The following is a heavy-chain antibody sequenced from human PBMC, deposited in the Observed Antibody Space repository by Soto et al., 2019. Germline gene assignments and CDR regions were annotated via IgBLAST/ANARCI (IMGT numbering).Heavy chain of an antibody. Sequence: PSETLSLTCTVSGASITTYYWSWIRQPPGKGLEWIGYISYSGSTDYNPSLESRVTISFDASKNQISLQVRSATAADAAVYYCARDLKEYCSDGKCNWFDPWGQGTLVTVSS. D-gene: IGHD2-15*01. V-gene: IGHV4-59*01. CDR3: ARDLKEYCSDGKCNWFDP. CDR2: ISYSGST. CDR1: GASITTYY. J-gene: IGHJ5*02.